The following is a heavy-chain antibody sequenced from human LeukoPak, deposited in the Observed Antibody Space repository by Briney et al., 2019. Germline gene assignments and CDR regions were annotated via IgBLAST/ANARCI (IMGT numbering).Heavy chain of an antibody. D-gene: IGHD3-22*01. Sequence: PGGSLRLSCAASGFTFTNAWMNWVRQAPGKGLEWVGRVKSEADGGTTDYAAPVKGRFTISRDDSRNTLYLQMSSLRTEDTAVYYCTPTYCFDSSGYYALYDFWGQGTLVTVSS. V-gene: IGHV3-15*01. CDR3: TPTYCFDSSGYYALYDF. CDR1: GFTFTNAW. CDR2: VKSEADGGTT. J-gene: IGHJ4*02.